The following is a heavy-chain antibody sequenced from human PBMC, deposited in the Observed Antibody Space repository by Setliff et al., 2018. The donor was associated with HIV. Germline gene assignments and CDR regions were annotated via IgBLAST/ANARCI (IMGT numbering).Heavy chain of an antibody. Sequence: PSETLSLTCAVYGGSFSGYYWSWIRQPPGKGLEWIGEINHSGSTNYNPSLKSRVTISVDTSKNQFSLKLSSVTAAETAVYYCARGRWFGEGPTNYYYYYMDVWGKGTTVTVS. CDR1: GGSFSGYY. D-gene: IGHD3-10*01. J-gene: IGHJ6*03. V-gene: IGHV4-34*01. CDR3: ARGRWFGEGPTNYYYYYMDV. CDR2: INHSGST.